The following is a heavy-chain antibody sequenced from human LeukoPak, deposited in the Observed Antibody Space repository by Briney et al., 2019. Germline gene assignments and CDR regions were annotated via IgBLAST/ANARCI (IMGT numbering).Heavy chain of an antibody. J-gene: IGHJ4*02. V-gene: IGHV3-30*02. CDR1: GFTFSNYG. CDR3: AKDQGFRQYTSVWYGVDY. CDR2: IRYDGSNR. D-gene: IGHD6-19*01. Sequence: GGSLRLSCAASGFTFSNYGMHCVRQAPGKGLEWVAFIRYDGSNRYYADSVKGRFTISRDNSKNTLYLQMNSLRAEDTAVYYCAKDQGFRQYTSVWYGVDYWGQGTLVTVSS.